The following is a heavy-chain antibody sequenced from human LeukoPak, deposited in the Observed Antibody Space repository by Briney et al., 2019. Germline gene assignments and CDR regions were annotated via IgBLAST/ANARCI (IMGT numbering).Heavy chain of an antibody. CDR2: INHGGST. V-gene: IGHV4-34*01. D-gene: IGHD1-26*01. CDR3: ARKTSGSYSRYWYFDL. J-gene: IGHJ2*01. Sequence: PSETLSLTCAVYGGSFSGYYWSWIRQPPGKGLEWIGEINHGGSTNYNPSLKSRVTISVDTSKNQFSLKLSSVTAADTAVYYCARKTSGSYSRYWYFDLWGRGTLVTVSS. CDR1: GGSFSGYY.